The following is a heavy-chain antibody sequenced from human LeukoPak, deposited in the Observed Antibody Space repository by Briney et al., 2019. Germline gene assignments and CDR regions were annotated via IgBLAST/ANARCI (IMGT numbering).Heavy chain of an antibody. V-gene: IGHV1-3*01. CDR3: ARDPITYYGMDV. CDR1: GYTFTSYA. Sequence: ASVKVSCKASGYTFTSYAMHWVRQAPGQRLEWMGWINAGNGNTKYSQKFQGRVTITMDTSASTAYMELSSLRSEDTAVYYCARDPITYYGMDVWDQGTTVTVSS. D-gene: IGHD1-14*01. J-gene: IGHJ6*02. CDR2: INAGNGNT.